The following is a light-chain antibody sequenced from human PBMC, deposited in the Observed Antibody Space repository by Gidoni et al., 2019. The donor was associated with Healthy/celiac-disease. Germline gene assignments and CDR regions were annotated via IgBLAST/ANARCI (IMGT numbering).Light chain of an antibody. Sequence: DIQMTQSPSSLSASVGDRVIITCRASQSISSYLNWYQHKPGKAPKLLIYAASSLQSGVPSRFSGSGSRTDFTLTISSLQPEDFATYYCQQSYSTPQTFGQGTKVEIK. J-gene: IGKJ1*01. V-gene: IGKV1-39*01. CDR3: QQSYSTPQT. CDR2: AAS. CDR1: QSISSY.